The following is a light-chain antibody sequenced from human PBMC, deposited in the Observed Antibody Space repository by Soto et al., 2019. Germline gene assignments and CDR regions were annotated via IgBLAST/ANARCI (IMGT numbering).Light chain of an antibody. CDR2: AAS. Sequence: DIQMTQSPSSLSASVGDRVTITCRASQGIGNYLAWYQQRPGKVPKLLIYAASTLQSGAPSRFSGSGSGPDFTLTISSLQPEDVATYYCQKYDHAPLTFGGGTKVEIK. CDR3: QKYDHAPLT. J-gene: IGKJ4*01. CDR1: QGIGNY. V-gene: IGKV1-27*01.